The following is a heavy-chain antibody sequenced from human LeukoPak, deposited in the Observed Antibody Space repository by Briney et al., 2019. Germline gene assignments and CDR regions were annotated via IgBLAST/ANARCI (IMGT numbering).Heavy chain of an antibody. Sequence: PGGSLRLSCAASGFSFNSYAMSWVRQAPGKGLEWVSGISGSGGSASYADSVKGRFTISRDNSKNTVSLQMNSLRGEDTAVYYCAKDDAWGRYKDWGQGTLVTVSS. D-gene: IGHD3-16*01. CDR3: AKDDAWGRYKD. CDR1: GFSFNSYA. J-gene: IGHJ1*01. CDR2: ISGSGGSA. V-gene: IGHV3-23*01.